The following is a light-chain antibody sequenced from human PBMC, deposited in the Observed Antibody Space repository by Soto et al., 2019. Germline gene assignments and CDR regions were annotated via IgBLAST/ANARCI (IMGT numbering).Light chain of an antibody. CDR1: QDISNY. Sequence: DIQMTQSPSSLSGSVGDRVTITCQASQDISNYLNWYQQKPGKAPKLLIYDASNLETGVPSRFSGSGSGTDFTFTISSLQPEDIAAYYCQQYDNLLLTFGGGTKVEIK. CDR3: QQYDNLLLT. V-gene: IGKV1-33*01. J-gene: IGKJ4*01. CDR2: DAS.